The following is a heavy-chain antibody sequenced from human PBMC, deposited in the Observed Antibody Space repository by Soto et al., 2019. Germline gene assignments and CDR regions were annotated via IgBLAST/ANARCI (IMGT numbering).Heavy chain of an antibody. Sequence: HVQLVESGGGVVQPGRSLRLSCAASGFTFSSSGMHWVRQAPGKGLEWVAVISSDGNDKYYTDSVKGRFTISRDNSKNTLSLQMSSLRGEDTAVYYCATDLGTTVTTYNYFDPWGQGILVTVSS. J-gene: IGHJ5*02. CDR3: ATDLGTTVTTYNYFDP. D-gene: IGHD4-17*01. V-gene: IGHV3-30*03. CDR1: GFTFSSSG. CDR2: ISSDGNDK.